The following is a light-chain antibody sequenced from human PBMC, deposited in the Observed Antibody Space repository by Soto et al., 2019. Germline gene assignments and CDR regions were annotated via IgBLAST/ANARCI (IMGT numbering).Light chain of an antibody. CDR1: SFNIGSNY. Sequence: QSVLTQPPSASGTPGQRVTISCSGSSFNIGSNYVYWYQQLPGMAPKLLIYRNNQRPSGVPDRFSGSKSGTSASLAISGLRSEDEADYYCAAWDDSLSGRGVFGTGTKVTVL. CDR3: AAWDDSLSGRGV. CDR2: RNN. J-gene: IGLJ1*01. V-gene: IGLV1-47*01.